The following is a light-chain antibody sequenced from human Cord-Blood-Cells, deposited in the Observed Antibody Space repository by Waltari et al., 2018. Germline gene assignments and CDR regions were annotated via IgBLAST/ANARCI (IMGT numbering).Light chain of an antibody. CDR2: DAS. Sequence: ELALPQSQATLPLPQGERAPLSCRASQSVSSYLAWYQQKPGQAPRLLIYDASNRATGIPARFSGSGSGTDFTLTISSLEPEDFAVYYCQQRSNWPPLTFGGGTKVEIK. CDR3: QQRSNWPPLT. J-gene: IGKJ4*01. V-gene: IGKV3-11*01. CDR1: QSVSSY.